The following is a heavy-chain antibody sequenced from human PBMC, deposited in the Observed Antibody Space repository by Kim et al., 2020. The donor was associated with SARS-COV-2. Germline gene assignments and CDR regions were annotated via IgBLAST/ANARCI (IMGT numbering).Heavy chain of an antibody. V-gene: IGHV3-33*05. D-gene: IGHD2-2*01. J-gene: IGHJ6*02. CDR1: GFTFSTYG. CDR2: VSFDGSNK. Sequence: GGSLRLSCAASGFTFSTYGMTWVRQAPGKGLEWVAGVSFDGSNKYYADSVKGRFTISRDSSKNTLYLQMNSLRGEDTAVYFCARMGPAARPYGLDVWGQGTTVTVSS. CDR3: ARMGPAARPYGLDV.